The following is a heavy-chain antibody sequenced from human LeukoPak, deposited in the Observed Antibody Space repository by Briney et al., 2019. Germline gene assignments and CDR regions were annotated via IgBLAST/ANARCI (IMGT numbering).Heavy chain of an antibody. V-gene: IGHV3-53*01. CDR2: IYSGGST. CDR3: AREKGIVGATSYYYYMDV. J-gene: IGHJ6*03. D-gene: IGHD1-26*01. Sequence: PGGSPRLSCAASGFTVSSNYMSWVRQAPGKGLEWVSVIYSGGSTYYADSVKGRFTISRDNSKNTLYLQMNSLRAEDTAVYYCAREKGIVGATSYYYYMDVWGKGTTVTVSS. CDR1: GFTVSSNY.